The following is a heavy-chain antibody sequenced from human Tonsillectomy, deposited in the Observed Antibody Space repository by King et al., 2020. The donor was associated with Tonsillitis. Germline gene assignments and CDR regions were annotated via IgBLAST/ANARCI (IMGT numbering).Heavy chain of an antibody. CDR1: GFTFSFYS. CDR3: AAYYHDNSGAGGRYSEY. V-gene: IGHV3-21*01. D-gene: IGHD3-22*01. J-gene: IGHJ4*02. Sequence: VQLVESGGGLVKPGGSLRLSCAASGFTFSFYSLNWVRQAPGKGLEWVSSISSAGSYTYYAGSVRGRFSISRDNAKNSLYLQMNSLRAEDTALYYCAAYYHDNSGAGGRYSEYWGQGTLVTVSS. CDR2: ISSAGSYT.